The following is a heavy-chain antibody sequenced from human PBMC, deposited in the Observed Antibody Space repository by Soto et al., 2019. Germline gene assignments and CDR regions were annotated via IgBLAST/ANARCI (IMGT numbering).Heavy chain of an antibody. Sequence: GGSLRLSCAASGFTFSSYAMSWVRQAPGKGLEWVSAISGSGRSTYYADFAEGRFTISRDNAKDSLYLHLNSLRVGDTAVYYCARYGTRGDWWGLGTQVTVSS. CDR3: ARYGTRGDW. CDR2: ISGSGRST. CDR1: GFTFSSYA. D-gene: IGHD2-8*01. J-gene: IGHJ5*01. V-gene: IGHV3-23*01.